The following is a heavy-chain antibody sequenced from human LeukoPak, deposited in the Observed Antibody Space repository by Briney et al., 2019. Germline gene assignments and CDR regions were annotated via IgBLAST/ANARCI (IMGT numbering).Heavy chain of an antibody. D-gene: IGHD3-16*01. J-gene: IGHJ6*04. CDR3: ARVIWGSRHFYHAMDV. CDR2: VIPIFGKT. CDR1: RGSFGRYA. V-gene: IGHV1-69*01. Sequence: SVKDSCKASRGSFGRYAFTWVRQAPGQGGEWMGRVIPIFGKTNYAQKLQGRVTITADESTSTVFMEVSSLGFEDTAMYYGARVIWGSRHFYHAMDVWGKGTTVTVSS.